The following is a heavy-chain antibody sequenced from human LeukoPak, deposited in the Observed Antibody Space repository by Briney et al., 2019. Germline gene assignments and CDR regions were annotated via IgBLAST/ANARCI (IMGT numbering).Heavy chain of an antibody. J-gene: IGHJ4*02. CDR2: IRASGDT. D-gene: IGHD6-19*01. V-gene: IGHV3-13*01. Sequence: PGGSLRLSCAASGFTFSSYDMHWVRQAAGKGLEWVSGIRASGDTYYPGSVKGRFTISRENAKSSLYLQMNSLRAGDTAVYYCARAVAGFDSWGQGTLVTVSS. CDR1: GFTFSSYD. CDR3: ARAVAGFDS.